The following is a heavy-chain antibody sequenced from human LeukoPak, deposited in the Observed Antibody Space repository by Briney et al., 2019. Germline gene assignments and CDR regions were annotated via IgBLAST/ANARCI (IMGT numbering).Heavy chain of an antibody. CDR2: IYYSGST. J-gene: IGHJ5*02. CDR3: AKNYYGSGSYYKPANWFDP. Sequence: SETLSLTCTVSGGSISSSSYYWGWIRQPPGKGLEWIGSIYYSGSTYYNPSLKSRVTISVDTSKNQFSLKLSSVTAADTAVYYCAKNYYGSGSYYKPANWFDPWGQGTLVTVSS. D-gene: IGHD3-10*01. V-gene: IGHV4-39*07. CDR1: GGSISSSSYY.